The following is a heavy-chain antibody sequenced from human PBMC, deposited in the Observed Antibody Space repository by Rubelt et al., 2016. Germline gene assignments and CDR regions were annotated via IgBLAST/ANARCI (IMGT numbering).Heavy chain of an antibody. J-gene: IGHJ6*02. D-gene: IGHD6-13*01. Sequence: QVQLQESGPGLVKPSQTLSLTCTVSGGSISSGGYYWSWIRQHPGKGLEWIGYIYYSGSTCYNPSLRGGVTLAGDTSQIQFSLKLGSVTAADTAGYYCARGFAAGRYYGMDVWGQGTTVTVAS. CDR2: IYYSGST. CDR3: ARGFAAGRYYGMDV. CDR1: GGSISSGGYY. V-gene: IGHV4-31*03.